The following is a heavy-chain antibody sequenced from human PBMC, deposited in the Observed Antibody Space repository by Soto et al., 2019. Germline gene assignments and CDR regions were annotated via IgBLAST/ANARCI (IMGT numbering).Heavy chain of an antibody. CDR1: GFTFSSYG. J-gene: IGHJ3*02. CDR2: ISYDGSNK. Sequence: GGSLRLSCAASGFTFSSYGMHWVRQAPGKGLEWVAVISYDGSNKYYADSVKGRFTISRDNSKNTLYLQMNSLRAEDTAVYYCANPSLGDFDIWGQGTMVTVSS. D-gene: IGHD2-21*01. CDR3: ANPSLGDFDI. V-gene: IGHV3-30*18.